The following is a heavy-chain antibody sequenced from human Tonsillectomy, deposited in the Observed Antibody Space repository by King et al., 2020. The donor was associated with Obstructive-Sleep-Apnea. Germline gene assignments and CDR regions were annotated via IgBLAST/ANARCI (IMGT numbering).Heavy chain of an antibody. CDR3: ARDISKVRADFDY. V-gene: IGHV3-33*01. CDR1: GFTFSNYG. CDR2: IWYDATNT. D-gene: IGHD3-10*01. Sequence: VQLVESGGRVVQPGRSLRLSCVASGFTFSNYGMHWVRQAPGKGLEWVALIWYDATNTYYADSVKGRFTISRENSKNTLYLQMSSLRAEDTAVYYCARDISKVRADFDYWGQGTLVTVSS. J-gene: IGHJ4*02.